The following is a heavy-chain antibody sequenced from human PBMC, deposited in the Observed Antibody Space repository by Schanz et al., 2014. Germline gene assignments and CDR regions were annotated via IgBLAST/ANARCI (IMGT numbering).Heavy chain of an antibody. CDR3: ARETTIITAGAFDA. D-gene: IGHD3-9*01. CDR2: ISAFDDKT. Sequence: QVQLVQSAPEAKKPGASVKVSCKASGYSFTTYGLNWVRQAPGQGPEWMGWISAFDDKTDYAQNIQGRIIMTTDTSTTTVYMELRGLGSDDTAVYYCARETTIITAGAFDAWGQGTMVTVSS. V-gene: IGHV1-18*01. CDR1: GYSFTTYG. J-gene: IGHJ3*01.